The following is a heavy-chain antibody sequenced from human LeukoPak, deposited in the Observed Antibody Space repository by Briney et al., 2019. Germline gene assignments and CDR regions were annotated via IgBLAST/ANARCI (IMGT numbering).Heavy chain of an antibody. CDR1: GDSVSSNSAA. CDR3: ARESITMIVVVITSMDV. Sequence: SQTLSLTCAISGDSVSSNSAAWNWIRQSPSRGLEWLGRTYYRSKWYNDYAVSVKSRITINPDTSKNRFSLQLNSVTPEDTAVYYCARESITMIVVVITSMDVWGQGTTVTVSS. CDR2: TYYRSKWYN. V-gene: IGHV6-1*01. D-gene: IGHD3-22*01. J-gene: IGHJ6*02.